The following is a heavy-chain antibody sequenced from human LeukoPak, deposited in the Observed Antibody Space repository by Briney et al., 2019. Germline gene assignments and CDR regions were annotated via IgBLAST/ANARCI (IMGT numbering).Heavy chain of an antibody. Sequence: ASVKVSCKASGYTFTGYYMHWVRQAPGQGLEWMGWISAYNGNTNYAQKLQGRVTMTTDTSTSTAYMELRSLRSDDTAVYYCAREEGSGSYLYYWGQGTLVTVSS. CDR2: ISAYNGNT. CDR1: GYTFTGYY. CDR3: AREEGSGSYLYY. D-gene: IGHD1-26*01. J-gene: IGHJ4*02. V-gene: IGHV1-18*04.